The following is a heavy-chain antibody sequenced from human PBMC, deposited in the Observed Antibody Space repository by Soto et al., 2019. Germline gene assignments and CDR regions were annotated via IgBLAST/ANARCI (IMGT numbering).Heavy chain of an antibody. D-gene: IGHD2-15*01. CDR2: ISYDGSNK. V-gene: IGHV3-30-3*01. Sequence: QVQLVESGGGVVQPGRSLRLSCAASGFIFSSYIMYWVRQAPGKGLEWVAAISYDGSNKYYADSVKGRFPISSDNDKNTLYLQMHSLRTEDTAVYYCALGREVVSARGGSAVWGPGTTVTGSS. CDR1: GFIFSSYI. CDR3: ALGREVVSARGGSAV. J-gene: IGHJ6*02.